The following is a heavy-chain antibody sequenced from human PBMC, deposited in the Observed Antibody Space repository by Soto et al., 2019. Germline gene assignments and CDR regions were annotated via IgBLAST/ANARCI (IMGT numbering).Heavy chain of an antibody. CDR3: AKDRSRVWGSYRSPFDY. CDR2: ISYDGSNK. Sequence: QVQLVESGGGAVQPGRSLRLSCAASGFTFSSYGMHWVRQAPGKGLEWVAVISYDGSNKYYADSVKGRFTISRDNSKNTLYLQMNSLRAEDTAVYYCAKDRSRVWGSYRSPFDYWGQGTLVTVSS. CDR1: GFTFSSYG. J-gene: IGHJ4*02. D-gene: IGHD3-16*02. V-gene: IGHV3-30*18.